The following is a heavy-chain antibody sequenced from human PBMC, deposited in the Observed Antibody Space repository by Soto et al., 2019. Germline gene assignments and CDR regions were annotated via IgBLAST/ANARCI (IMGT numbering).Heavy chain of an antibody. CDR1: GYTYTSYD. J-gene: IGHJ6*02. CDR3: ARESEIYYYYGMDV. CDR2: ISANNGNT. V-gene: IGHV1-18*01. Sequence: EASVKVSCTDSGYTYTSYDINWVRQATGQGLEWMGWISANNGNTDYAQKFQGRVTMTTDTSTSTAYMELRSLRSDDTAVYYCARESEIYYYYGMDVWGQGTTVTVSS.